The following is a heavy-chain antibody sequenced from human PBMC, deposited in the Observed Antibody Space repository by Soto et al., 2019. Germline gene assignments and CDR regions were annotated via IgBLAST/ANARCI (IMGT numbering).Heavy chain of an antibody. V-gene: IGHV1-46*01. CDR3: ARLIAAAGTDYYYGMDV. CDR1: GYTFTSYY. J-gene: IGHJ6*02. D-gene: IGHD6-13*01. CDR2: INPSGGST. Sequence: QVQLVQSGAEVKKPGASVKVSCKASGYTFTSYYMHWVRQAPGQGLEWMGIINPSGGSTSYAQKFQGRVTMTRDTSTSTVYVELSCLRSEDTAVYYCARLIAAAGTDYYYGMDVWGQGTTVTVSS.